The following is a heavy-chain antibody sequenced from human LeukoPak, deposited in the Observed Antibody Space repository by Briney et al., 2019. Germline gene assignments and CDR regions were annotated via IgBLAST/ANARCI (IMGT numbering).Heavy chain of an antibody. V-gene: IGHV3-23*01. Sequence: LPGASLRLSCAASGFTFSSYAMSWVRQAPGKGLEWVSGISYSGGTTYYADSVKGRFTISRDNSKNTLYLQMNSLRAEDTAVYYCANGGQMMVEVARRGAFDIWGQGTMVTVSS. CDR2: ISYSGGTT. CDR1: GFTFSSYA. D-gene: IGHD1-1*01. CDR3: ANGGQMMVEVARRGAFDI. J-gene: IGHJ3*02.